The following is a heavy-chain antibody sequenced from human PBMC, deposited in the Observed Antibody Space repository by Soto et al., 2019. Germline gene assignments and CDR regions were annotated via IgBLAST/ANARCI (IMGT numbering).Heavy chain of an antibody. D-gene: IGHD3-10*01. J-gene: IGHJ4*02. V-gene: IGHV3-21*01. CDR3: ARQAPMVRGVMEFPVGY. CDR1: GFTFSSYS. CDR2: ISSSSSYI. Sequence: EVQLVESGGGLVKPGGSLRLSCAASGFTFSSYSMNWVRQAPGKGLEWVSSISSSSSYIYYADSVKGRFTISRDNAKNSLYLQMNSLRAEDTAVYYCARQAPMVRGVMEFPVGYWGQGTLVTVSS.